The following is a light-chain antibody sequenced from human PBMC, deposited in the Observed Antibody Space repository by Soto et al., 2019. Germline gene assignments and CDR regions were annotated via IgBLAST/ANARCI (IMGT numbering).Light chain of an antibody. Sequence: DIQKTQSPSTLSASVGDRVTITCRASQSISSWLAWYQQKPGKAPKLLIYDASSLESGVPSRFSGSGSGTEFTLTISSLQPDDFATYYCQKYDSYSTFGQGTKV. J-gene: IGKJ1*01. CDR2: DAS. V-gene: IGKV1-5*01. CDR1: QSISSW. CDR3: QKYDSYST.